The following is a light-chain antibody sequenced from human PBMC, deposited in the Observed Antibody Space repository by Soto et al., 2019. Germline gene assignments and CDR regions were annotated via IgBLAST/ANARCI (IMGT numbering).Light chain of an antibody. V-gene: IGKV1-39*01. CDR3: QQTSIIPWT. Sequence: DIQMTQSASSLSASVGDRVTIPCRASQSVSSYVNWYQHKPGKAPKLLIFTTSSLESGAPSRFSGSGSGTDFTLTISSLHPEDFATYYCQQTSIIPWTFGQGTTVEF. CDR1: QSVSSY. CDR2: TTS. J-gene: IGKJ1*01.